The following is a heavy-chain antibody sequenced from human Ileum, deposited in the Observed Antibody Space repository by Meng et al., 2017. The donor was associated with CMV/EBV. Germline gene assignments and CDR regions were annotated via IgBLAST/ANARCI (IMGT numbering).Heavy chain of an antibody. Sequence: GGSLRLSCAASGFTFSSYAMHWVRQAPGKGLEWVAVISYDGSNKYYADSVKGRFTISRDNSKNTLYLQMNSLRAEDTAVYYCARVSSGTTLYYYGMDVWGQGTTVTVSS. CDR2: ISYDGSNK. CDR1: GFTFSSYA. J-gene: IGHJ6*02. CDR3: ARVSSGTTLYYYGMDV. D-gene: IGHD1-7*01. V-gene: IGHV3-30*04.